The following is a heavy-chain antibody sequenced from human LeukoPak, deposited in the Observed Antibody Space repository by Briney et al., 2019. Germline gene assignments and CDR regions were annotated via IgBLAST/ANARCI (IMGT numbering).Heavy chain of an antibody. V-gene: IGHV4-61*02. D-gene: IGHD6-6*01. Sequence: PSETLSLTCTVSGGSISSDSYYWSWIRQPADKGLEWIGRIHTSGSTNYNPSLKSRVTISIDTSKNQFSLKLSSVTAADTAVYFCAREDLEYRISSGYYYYYMAVWGKGITVTVSS. J-gene: IGHJ6*03. CDR1: GGSISSDSYY. CDR2: IHTSGST. CDR3: AREDLEYRISSGYYYYYMAV.